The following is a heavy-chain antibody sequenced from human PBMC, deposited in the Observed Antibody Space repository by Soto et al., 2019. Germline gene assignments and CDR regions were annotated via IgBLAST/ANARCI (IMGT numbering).Heavy chain of an antibody. J-gene: IGHJ6*02. Sequence: QVQLVESGGGVVQPGRSLRLSCAASGFTFSSYGMHWVRQAPGKGLEWVAVIWYDGSNKYYADSVKGRFTISRDNSKNTLYLQMNSLRAEDTAVYYCAREDGSYYYYYYGMDVWGQGTTVTVSS. CDR1: GFTFSSYG. CDR2: IWYDGSNK. CDR3: AREDGSYYYYYYGMDV. D-gene: IGHD1-26*01. V-gene: IGHV3-33*01.